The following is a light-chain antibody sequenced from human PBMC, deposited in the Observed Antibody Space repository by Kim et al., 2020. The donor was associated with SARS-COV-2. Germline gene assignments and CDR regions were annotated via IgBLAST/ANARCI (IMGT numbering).Light chain of an antibody. CDR3: QLANNWPLDI. Sequence: IVMTQSPATLSVSPGERATLSCRASQSISNNLAWYQQKPGQAPRLLIYRASTRATGVPARFSGSGSGTEFTLTISSLQSEDFAVYYCQLANNWPLDIFGLGTNVE. V-gene: IGKV3-15*01. J-gene: IGKJ2*01. CDR2: RAS. CDR1: QSISNN.